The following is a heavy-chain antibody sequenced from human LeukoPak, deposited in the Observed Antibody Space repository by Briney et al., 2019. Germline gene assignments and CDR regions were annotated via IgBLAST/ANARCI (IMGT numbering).Heavy chain of an antibody. Sequence: GGSLRLSCTASGFTFGDYAMNWFRQAPGKGLEWVGFSRSKAYGGTTEYAASVKGRFTISRDDSKNIASLHMNSLKTEDTAVYYCGSGSGWYSPDFWGQGTLVTVSS. CDR2: SRSKAYGGTT. V-gene: IGHV3-49*03. J-gene: IGHJ4*02. D-gene: IGHD6-19*01. CDR1: GFTFGDYA. CDR3: GSGSGWYSPDF.